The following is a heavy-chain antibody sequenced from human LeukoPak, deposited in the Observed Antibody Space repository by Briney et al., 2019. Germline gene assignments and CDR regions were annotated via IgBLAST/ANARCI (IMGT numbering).Heavy chain of an antibody. Sequence: GGSLRLSCAASGFTFNNYAMSWVRQAPGEGLEWVSGISGSGGNTYYADSVKGRFTISRDNSKSTLYLQMNSLRSEDTAVYYCAKGIVPAPDGAFEIWGRGTMVTVSS. CDR2: ISGSGGNT. J-gene: IGHJ3*02. CDR1: GFTFNNYA. D-gene: IGHD2-2*01. V-gene: IGHV3-23*01. CDR3: AKGIVPAPDGAFEI.